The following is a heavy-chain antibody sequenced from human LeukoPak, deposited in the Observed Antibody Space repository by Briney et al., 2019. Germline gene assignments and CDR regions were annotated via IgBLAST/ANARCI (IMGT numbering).Heavy chain of an antibody. CDR3: ARDRSSGHQNDASDI. CDR1: GYTFTGYY. CDR2: INPNSGGT. V-gene: IGHV1-2*02. J-gene: IGHJ3*02. D-gene: IGHD3-22*01. Sequence: ASVKVSCKASGYTFTGYYMHWVRQAPGQGLEWMGWINPNSGGTNYAQKFQGRVTMTRDTSISTAYMELSRLRSDDTAVYYCARDRSSGHQNDASDIWGQGTMVTVSS.